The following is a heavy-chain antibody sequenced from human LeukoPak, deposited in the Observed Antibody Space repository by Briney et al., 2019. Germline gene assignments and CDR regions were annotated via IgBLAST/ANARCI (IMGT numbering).Heavy chain of an antibody. CDR1: GYSFTSYA. J-gene: IGHJ4*02. V-gene: IGHV7-4-1*02. CDR2: INTNTGNP. CDR3: ARAIIMGVSH. D-gene: IGHD1-26*01. Sequence: ASVTVSCTASGYSFTSYAMNWVRQAPGQGLERMGWINTNTGNPTYAQGFTGRFVFSLGTSVSTAYLQISSLKAEDTAVYYCARAIIMGVSHWGQGTLVTVSS.